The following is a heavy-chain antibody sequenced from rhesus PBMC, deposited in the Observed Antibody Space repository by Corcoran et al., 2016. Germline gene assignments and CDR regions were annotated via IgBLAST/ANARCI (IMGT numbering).Heavy chain of an antibody. CDR2: IYGSTTTT. Sequence: QVQLQESGPGVVKPSETLSLTCAVSGGSISDSYRWSWIRQPPGKGLEWIGYIYGSTTTTNYTPSLKSRVTISTDTSKNQFSLKLSSVTAADTAVYYCARDLIVGVFDYWGQGVLVTVSS. CDR1: GGSISDSYR. J-gene: IGHJ4*01. CDR3: ARDLIVGVFDY. V-gene: IGHV4S10*01. D-gene: IGHD1-44*01.